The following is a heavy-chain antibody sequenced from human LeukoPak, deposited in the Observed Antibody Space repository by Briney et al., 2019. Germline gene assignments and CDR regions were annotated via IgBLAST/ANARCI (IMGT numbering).Heavy chain of an antibody. CDR3: VRGVAGTYWYFDL. Sequence: AGSLRLSCSASGFTFSSYAMHWVRQAPGKGLEYVSVISSNGGNTYSADSVKGRFTISRDNSKNTLYLQMSSLRAEDTAVYYCVRGVAGTYWYFDLWGRGTLVTVSS. CDR1: GFTFSSYA. J-gene: IGHJ2*01. CDR2: ISSNGGNT. D-gene: IGHD2-15*01. V-gene: IGHV3-64D*09.